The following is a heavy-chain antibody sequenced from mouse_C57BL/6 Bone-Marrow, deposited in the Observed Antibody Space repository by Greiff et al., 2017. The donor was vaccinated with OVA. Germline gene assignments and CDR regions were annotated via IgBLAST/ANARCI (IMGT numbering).Heavy chain of an antibody. CDR3: AESSY. J-gene: IGHJ3*01. CDR2: INPNNGGT. D-gene: IGHD1-1*01. Sequence: EVQLQQSGPELVKPGASVKISCKASGYTFTDYYMNWVKQSPGKSLEWIGDINPNNGGTSYNQKFKGKATLTVDKSSSPASVEHRSLTSGDSAVYYCAESSYGVQGTLVTVSA. CDR1: GYTFTDYY. V-gene: IGHV1-26*01.